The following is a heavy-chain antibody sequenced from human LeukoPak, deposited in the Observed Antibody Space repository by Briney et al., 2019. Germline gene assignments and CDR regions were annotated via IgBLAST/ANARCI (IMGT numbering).Heavy chain of an antibody. D-gene: IGHD3-22*01. CDR2: ISGSGGST. V-gene: IGHV3-23*01. CDR1: GFTFSSYW. Sequence: GGSLRLSCAASGFTFSSYWMHWVRQAPGKGLEWVSAISGSGGSTYYADSVKGRFTISRDNSKNTLYLQMNSLRAEDTGVYYCAKDYYDSSGYYFNYGMDVWGQGTTVTVSS. CDR3: AKDYYDSSGYYFNYGMDV. J-gene: IGHJ6*02.